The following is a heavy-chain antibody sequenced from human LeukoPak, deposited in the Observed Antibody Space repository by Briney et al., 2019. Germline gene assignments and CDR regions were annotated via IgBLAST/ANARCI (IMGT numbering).Heavy chain of an antibody. CDR1: GFTFSSYE. Sequence: GGSLRLSCVASGFTFSSYEMNWVRQAPGKGLEWLSYIGSSDSTTHYADSVKGRFTISRDNSKNTLYLQMNSLRAEDTAVYYCAKDHQQWLYWYFDYWGQGTLVTVSS. V-gene: IGHV3-48*03. CDR3: AKDHQQWLYWYFDY. CDR2: IGSSDSTT. D-gene: IGHD6-19*01. J-gene: IGHJ4*02.